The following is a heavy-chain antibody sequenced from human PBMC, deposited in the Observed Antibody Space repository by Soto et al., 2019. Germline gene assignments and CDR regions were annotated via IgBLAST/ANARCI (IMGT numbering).Heavy chain of an antibody. CDR2: IIPIFGTA. CDR1: GGTFSSYA. Sequence: ASVKVSCKASGGTFSSYAISWVRQAPGQGLEWMGGIIPIFGTANYAQKFQGRVTITADESTSTAYMELSSLRSEDTAVYYCARLELRYSGYEDYYYGMDVWGQGTTVTVSS. V-gene: IGHV1-69*13. D-gene: IGHD5-12*01. CDR3: ARLELRYSGYEDYYYGMDV. J-gene: IGHJ6*02.